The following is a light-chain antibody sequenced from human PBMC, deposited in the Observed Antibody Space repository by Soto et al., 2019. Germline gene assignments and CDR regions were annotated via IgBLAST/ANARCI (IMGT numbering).Light chain of an antibody. CDR1: SSNIGSNY. Sequence: QSALTQPPSASGTPGQRVTISCSGSSSNIGSNYVYWYQQLPGTAPKLLIYSDNQRPSGVPDRFSGSKSGTSASLAISGLRSEDEADYYCAAWDDSLSVLFGGGTKPTVL. J-gene: IGLJ2*01. CDR3: AAWDDSLSVL. V-gene: IGLV1-47*02. CDR2: SDN.